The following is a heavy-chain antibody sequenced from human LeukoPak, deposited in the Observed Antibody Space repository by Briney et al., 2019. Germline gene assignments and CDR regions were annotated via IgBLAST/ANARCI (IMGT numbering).Heavy chain of an antibody. CDR2: ISGSGGST. CDR1: GFTFSSYA. V-gene: IGHV3-23*01. D-gene: IGHD5-18*01. CDR3: SKDSRPHVMGYGYGFFDY. J-gene: IGHJ4*02. Sequence: GESLRLSCAASGFTFSSYAMSWVRQAPGKGLEWVSSISGSGGSTYYADSVKGRFIISRDNSKNTLYLQMNSLRAEDTAVYYCSKDSRPHVMGYGYGFFDYWGEGALVSVSS.